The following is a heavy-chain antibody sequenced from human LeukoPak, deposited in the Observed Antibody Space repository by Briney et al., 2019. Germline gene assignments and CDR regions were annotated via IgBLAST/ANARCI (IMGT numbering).Heavy chain of an antibody. J-gene: IGHJ5*02. V-gene: IGHV3-66*01. CDR3: AVSGGYCSGGSCYSGWFDP. Sequence: PGGSLRLSCAASGFTVSSNYMSWVRQAPGKGLEWVSVIYSGGSTYYADSVKGRSTISRDNSKNTLYLQMNSLRAEDTAVYYCAVSGGYCSGGSCYSGWFDPWGQGTLVTVSS. D-gene: IGHD2-15*01. CDR2: IYSGGST. CDR1: GFTVSSNY.